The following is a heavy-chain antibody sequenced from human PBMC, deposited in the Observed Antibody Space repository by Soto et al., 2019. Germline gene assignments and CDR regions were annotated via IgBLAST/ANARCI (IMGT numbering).Heavy chain of an antibody. J-gene: IGHJ5*02. CDR2: IIPIFGTA. D-gene: IGHD6-13*01. Sequence: QVQLVQSGAEVKKPGSSVKVSCKASGGTFSSYAISWVRQAPGQGLEWMGGIIPIFGTANYAQKFQGRVTITADESTSTAYMELSSLRSEDTAVYYCERDRGSDSCSWFGRGPNWFDPWGQGTLVTVSS. CDR1: GGTFSSYA. CDR3: ERDRGSDSCSWFGRGPNWFDP. V-gene: IGHV1-69*01.